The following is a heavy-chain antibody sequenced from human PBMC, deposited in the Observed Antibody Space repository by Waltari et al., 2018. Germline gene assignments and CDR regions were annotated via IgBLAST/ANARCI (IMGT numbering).Heavy chain of an antibody. V-gene: IGHV4-31*03. CDR2: IYYSGST. Sequence: QVQLQESGPGRVEPSQTLSLTCTVSGGSISSGGYSWSWSRQHPGKGLEWIGYIYYSGSTYYNPSLKSRVTISVDTSKNQFSLKLSSVTAADTAVYYCARVIAAACDYWGQGTLVTVSS. CDR1: GGSISSGGYS. CDR3: ARVIAAACDY. D-gene: IGHD6-13*01. J-gene: IGHJ4*02.